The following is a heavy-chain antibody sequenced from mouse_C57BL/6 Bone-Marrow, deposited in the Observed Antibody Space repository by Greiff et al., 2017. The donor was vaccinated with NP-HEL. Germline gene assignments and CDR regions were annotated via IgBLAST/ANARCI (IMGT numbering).Heavy chain of an antibody. CDR3: ARFYYDYDVFAY. D-gene: IGHD2-4*01. CDR1: GFTFSSYA. Sequence: EVQRVESGGGLVKPGGSLKLSCAASGFTFSSYAMSWVRQTPEKRLEWVATISDGGSYTYYPDNVKGRFTISRDNAKNNLYLQMSHLKSEDTAMYYCARFYYDYDVFAYWGQGTLVTVSA. J-gene: IGHJ3*01. V-gene: IGHV5-4*01. CDR2: ISDGGSYT.